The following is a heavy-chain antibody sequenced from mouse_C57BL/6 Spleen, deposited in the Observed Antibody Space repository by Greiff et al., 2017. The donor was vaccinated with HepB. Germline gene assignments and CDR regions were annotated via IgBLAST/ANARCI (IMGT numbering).Heavy chain of an antibody. V-gene: IGHV1-66*01. CDR3: ARYYYDRAWFAY. Sequence: VQLQQSGPELVKPGASVKISCKASGYSFTSYYIHWVKQRPGQGLEWIGWIYPGSGNTKYNEKFKGKATLTADTSSSTAYMQLSSLTSEDSAVYYCARYYYDRAWFAYWGQGTLVTVSA. D-gene: IGHD2-4*01. CDR2: IYPGSGNT. J-gene: IGHJ3*01. CDR1: GYSFTSYY.